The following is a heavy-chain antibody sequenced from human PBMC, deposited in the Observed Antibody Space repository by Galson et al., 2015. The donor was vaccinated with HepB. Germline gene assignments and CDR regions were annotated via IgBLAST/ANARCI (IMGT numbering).Heavy chain of an antibody. CDR1: GFTLSNYG. CDR3: AKDPYLYSALAGTMAGFDC. CDR2: ISYDGSNK. J-gene: IGHJ4*02. V-gene: IGHV3-30*18. Sequence: SLRLSCAASGFTLSNYGMHWVRQAPGKGLEWVAVISYDGSNKYYADSVKGRFTISRDNSKNTLYLQMNSLRAEDTALYYCAKDPYLYSALAGTMAGFDCWGQGTLVTVSS. D-gene: IGHD6-19*01.